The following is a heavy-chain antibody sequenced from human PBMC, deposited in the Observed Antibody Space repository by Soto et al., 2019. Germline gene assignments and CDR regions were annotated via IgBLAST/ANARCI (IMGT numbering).Heavy chain of an antibody. CDR1: GFTFSDYY. D-gene: IGHD2-15*01. CDR3: VRDSGGTFDY. CDR2: ISSSSTTT. J-gene: IGHJ4*02. V-gene: IGHV3-11*05. Sequence: VQLVESGGGLVNPGGSLRLSCSASGFTFSDYYMAWIRQAPGKGLGWVSYISSSSTTTNFADSVRGRFTISRDDAKNSLYLQMNNLRVEDTAVYYCVRDSGGTFDYWGQGTLVTVSS.